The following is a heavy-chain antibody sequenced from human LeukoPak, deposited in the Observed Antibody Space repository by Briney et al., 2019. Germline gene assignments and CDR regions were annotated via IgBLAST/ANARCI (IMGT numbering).Heavy chain of an antibody. CDR2: ISSSSSTI. V-gene: IGHV3-48*01. J-gene: IGHJ4*02. CDR3: ARGGSSWPLPFDY. Sequence: PGGSLRLSFAASGFTFSSYSMNWVRQAPGKGLRWVSYISSSSSTIYYADSVKGRFTISRDNAKNSLYLQMNSLRAEDTAVYYCARGGSSWPLPFDYWGQGTLVTVSS. CDR1: GFTFSSYS. D-gene: IGHD6-13*01.